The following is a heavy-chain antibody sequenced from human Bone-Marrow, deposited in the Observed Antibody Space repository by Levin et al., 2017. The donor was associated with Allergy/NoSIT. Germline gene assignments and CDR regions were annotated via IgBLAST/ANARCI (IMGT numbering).Heavy chain of an antibody. D-gene: IGHD6-19*01. Sequence: LSLTCVASGFTFSYSGMHWVRQAPGKGLEWVALITSDGSNTYYGHSVRGRFTISRDNSKNILYLQMNNLEAGDTAIYYCANPGVAVADTWGQGTMVTVSS. CDR3: ANPGVAVADT. J-gene: IGHJ3*01. CDR1: GFTFSYSG. V-gene: IGHV3-30*18. CDR2: ITSDGSNT.